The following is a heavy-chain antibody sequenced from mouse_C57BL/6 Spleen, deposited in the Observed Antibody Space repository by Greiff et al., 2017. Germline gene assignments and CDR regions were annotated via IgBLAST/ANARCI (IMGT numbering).Heavy chain of an antibody. CDR1: GYTFTSYW. CDR3: ARKGLDSFDY. CDR2: IDPSGSYT. Sequence: QVQLQQSGAELVKPGASVKLSCKASGYTFTSYWMQWVKQRPGQGLEWIGEIDPSGSYTNYNQKFKGKATLTVDTSSSTAYMQLSSLTSEDSAVYYCARKGLDSFDYWGQGTTLTVSS. J-gene: IGHJ2*01. V-gene: IGHV1-50*01. D-gene: IGHD2-2*01.